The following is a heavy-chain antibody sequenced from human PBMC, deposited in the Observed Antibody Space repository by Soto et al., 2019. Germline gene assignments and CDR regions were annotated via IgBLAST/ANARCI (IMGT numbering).Heavy chain of an antibody. CDR2: INPDSGGT. CDR3: AIRTGQLAIISEFDGDWFFEV. CDR1: GYTFTDYY. J-gene: IGHJ2*01. V-gene: IGHV1-2*02. Sequence: QEQLVQSGAEVKKPGASLKVSCKASGYTFTDYYIHWVRQAPGQGLEWVGWINPDSGGTNLAPRFQGRVTMTSDTSINTAYMELGRLRSDDTAVYYCAIRTGQLAIISEFDGDWFFEVWGRGTLVTVSS. D-gene: IGHD2-2*01.